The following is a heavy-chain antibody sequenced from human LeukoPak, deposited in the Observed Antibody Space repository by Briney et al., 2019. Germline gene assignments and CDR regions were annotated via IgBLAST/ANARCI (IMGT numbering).Heavy chain of an antibody. V-gene: IGHV4-59*01. J-gene: IGHJ2*01. CDR1: GGSISSYY. Sequence: PSETLSLTCTVSGGSISSYYWSWIRQPPGKGLEWIGYIYYSGSTNYNPSLKSRVTISVDTSKNQFSLKLSSVTAADTAVYYCARGYGDYASLRYFDLWGRGTLVTVSS. D-gene: IGHD4-17*01. CDR2: IYYSGST. CDR3: ARGYGDYASLRYFDL.